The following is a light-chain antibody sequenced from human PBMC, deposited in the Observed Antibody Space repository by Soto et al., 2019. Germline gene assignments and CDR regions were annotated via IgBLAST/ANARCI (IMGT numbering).Light chain of an antibody. CDR2: EVS. CDR1: SSDVAAHKY. V-gene: IGLV2-14*01. CDR3: SSYTSSNTLV. Sequence: QSVLAQPASVSGSPGQSITISCTGTSSDVAAHKYVSWYQQHPGRVPKLMIYEVSNRPSGVSNRFSGSKSGNTASLTISGLQAEDEADYYCSSYTSSNTLVFGGGTKLTVL. J-gene: IGLJ3*02.